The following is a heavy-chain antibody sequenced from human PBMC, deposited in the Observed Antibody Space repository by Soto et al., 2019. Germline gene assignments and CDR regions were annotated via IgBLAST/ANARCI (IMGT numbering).Heavy chain of an antibody. D-gene: IGHD2-8*01. J-gene: IGHJ6*02. CDR3: ARGVHGMDV. V-gene: IGHV3-53*02. CDR2: IYRGGAT. Sequence: EVQLVETGGGLIHPGGSLRLSCAASGLNVSSNYMSWVRQAPGKGLEWVSVIYRGGATYYADSVRGRFSMSRDNSKNTVNLQMNSLRAEDTAVYYCARGVHGMDVWGQGTTVTVSS. CDR1: GLNVSSNY.